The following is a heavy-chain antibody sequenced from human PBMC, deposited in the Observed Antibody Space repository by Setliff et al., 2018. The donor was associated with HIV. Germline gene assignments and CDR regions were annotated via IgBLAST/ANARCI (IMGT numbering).Heavy chain of an antibody. J-gene: IGHJ3*02. CDR2: IYTSGST. CDR3: ARESRNDFWSGYYRTFDI. D-gene: IGHD3-3*01. V-gene: IGHV4-61*09. CDR1: GGSISSGSYY. Sequence: TLSLTCTVSGGSISSGSYYWSWIRQPAGKGLEWIGHIYTSGSTYCNPSLKSRVTISVDTSKNQFSLKLSSVTAADTAMYFCARESRNDFWSGYYRTFDIWGQGTMVTVSS.